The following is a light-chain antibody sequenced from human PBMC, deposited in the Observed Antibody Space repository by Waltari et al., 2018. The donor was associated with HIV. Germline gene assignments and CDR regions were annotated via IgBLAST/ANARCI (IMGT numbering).Light chain of an antibody. J-gene: IGKJ1*01. V-gene: IGKV3-15*01. Sequence: VVMTQSPAALSVSPGERATLSCRASQSVGSNVAWYHQTPGQPVRLLIHGAITRATGVPGRLSGSGSGTDFTLSIDGLQSDDFGLYYCQQYHDWPTFGQGTKVDI. CDR3: QQYHDWPT. CDR2: GAI. CDR1: QSVGSN.